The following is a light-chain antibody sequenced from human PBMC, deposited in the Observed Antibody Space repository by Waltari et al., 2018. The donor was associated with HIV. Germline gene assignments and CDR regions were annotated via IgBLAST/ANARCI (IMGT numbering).Light chain of an antibody. V-gene: IGKV3-15*01. CDR3: QQQHDWPRGP. J-gene: IGKJ2*01. CDR2: RAS. CDR1: QSVSSN. Sequence: ELVLPQPPATPSVTPQERTTPSCRTSQSVSSNSAWYQQNPAQASRLLTYRASARTTGSPARFSGSGSGTEFTLTIRRLQSEDFAVYYCQQQHDWPRGPFGQGTRLAIK.